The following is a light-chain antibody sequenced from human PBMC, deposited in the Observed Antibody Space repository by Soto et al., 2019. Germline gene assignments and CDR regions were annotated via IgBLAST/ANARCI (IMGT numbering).Light chain of an antibody. J-gene: IGKJ1*01. CDR2: AAS. CDR3: QQSYSTPPGT. Sequence: DIKMTQSPSSLSASVGDRVTITCRASQSISNYLNWYQQKPGKAPKLLIYAASSLQGGVPSRFSGSGSGTDFTLTISSLQPEDFATYYCQQSYSTPPGTFGQGTKVDVK. V-gene: IGKV1-39*01. CDR1: QSISNY.